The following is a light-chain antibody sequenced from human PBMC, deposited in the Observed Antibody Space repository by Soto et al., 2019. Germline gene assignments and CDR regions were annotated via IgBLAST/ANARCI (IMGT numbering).Light chain of an antibody. V-gene: IGLV2-8*01. CDR3: RSLGGPNIFYF. CDR2: EVS. CDR1: SSDIGAYDY. J-gene: IGLJ1*01. Sequence: QSALTQPPSASGSPGQSVTISCTGTSSDIGAYDYVSWYQQHPGKVPKLMIYEVSKRPSGVPDRFSASKSGNTASLTVSGLRGEDEAVYYCRSLGGPNIFYFFETGTRVTAL.